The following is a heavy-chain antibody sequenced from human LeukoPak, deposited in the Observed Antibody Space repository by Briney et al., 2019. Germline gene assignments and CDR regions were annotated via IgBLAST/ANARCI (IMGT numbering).Heavy chain of an antibody. J-gene: IGHJ4*02. Sequence: ASLNLSCKASGYTFTSYDINWVRQATGQGLEWMGWMNPNSGNTGYAQKFQGRVTITRNSSISTAYMELSSLRSEDTAVYYCARGDLVGADDTNFDYWGQGTLVTVSS. CDR3: ARGDLVGADDTNFDY. CDR2: MNPNSGNT. D-gene: IGHD1-26*01. V-gene: IGHV1-8*03. CDR1: GYTFTSYD.